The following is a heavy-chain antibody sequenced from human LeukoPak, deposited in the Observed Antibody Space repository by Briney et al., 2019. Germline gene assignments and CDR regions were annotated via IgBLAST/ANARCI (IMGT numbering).Heavy chain of an antibody. CDR1: GGSISSYY. D-gene: IGHD3-10*01. J-gene: IGHJ4*02. Sequence: SETLSLTCTVSGGSISSYYWSWIRQPPGRGLEWIGYIYYSGSTNYNPSLKSRVTISVDTSKNQFSLKLSSVTAADTAVYYCASETSGGSIDYWGQGTLVTVSS. CDR3: ASETSGGSIDY. CDR2: IYYSGST. V-gene: IGHV4-59*01.